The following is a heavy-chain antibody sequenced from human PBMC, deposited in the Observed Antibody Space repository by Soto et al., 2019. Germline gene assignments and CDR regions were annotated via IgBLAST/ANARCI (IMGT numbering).Heavy chain of an antibody. J-gene: IGHJ4*02. CDR2: IIPILGIA. CDR3: ARDRGSSSEFDY. V-gene: IGHV1-69*04. D-gene: IGHD6-6*01. CDR1: GGTFSSYT. Sequence: ASVKVSCKASGGTFSSYTISWVRQAPGQGLEWMGRIIPILGIANYAQKFQGRVTITADKSTSTAYMELSSLRSEDTAVYYCARDRGSSSEFDYWGQGTLVTVSS.